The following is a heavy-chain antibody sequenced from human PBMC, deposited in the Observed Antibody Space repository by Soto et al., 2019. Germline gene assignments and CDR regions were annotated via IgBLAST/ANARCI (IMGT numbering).Heavy chain of an antibody. CDR2: ISGRGGST. J-gene: IGHJ4*02. V-gene: IGHV3-23*01. D-gene: IGHD3-22*01. Sequence: GSLRLSCAASGXTFSSYAMGWVRWAPGKGPEWVSAISGRGGSTYYADSVNCRFTISIDNSKNTLYRQMNSLRAEETAVYSCAKDPLYYYDSSGYEYFDYWGQGIMVTASS. CDR1: GXTFSSYA. CDR3: AKDPLYYYDSSGYEYFDY.